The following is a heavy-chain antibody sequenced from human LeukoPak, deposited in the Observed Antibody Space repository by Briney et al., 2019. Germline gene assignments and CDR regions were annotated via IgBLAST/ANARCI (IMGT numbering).Heavy chain of an antibody. Sequence: SETLSLTCAVYGGSFSGYYWSWIRQPPGKGLEWIGEINHSGSTNYNPSLKSRVTISVDTSKNQFSLKLSSVTAADTAVYYCARDRGYSYGRHAAIDYWGQGTLVTVSS. V-gene: IGHV4-34*01. CDR1: GGSFSGYY. D-gene: IGHD5-18*01. CDR3: ARDRGYSYGRHAAIDY. CDR2: INHSGST. J-gene: IGHJ4*02.